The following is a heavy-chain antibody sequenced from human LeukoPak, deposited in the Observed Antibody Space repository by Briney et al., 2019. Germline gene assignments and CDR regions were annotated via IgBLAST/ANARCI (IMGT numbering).Heavy chain of an antibody. CDR2: INHSGST. V-gene: IGHV4-34*01. D-gene: IGHD6-13*01. Sequence: SETLSLTCAVYGGSFSGYYWSWIRQPPGKGLEWIGEINHSGSTNYNPSLKSRVTISVDRSKNQFSLKLSSVTAADTAVYYCAKGQQLLNYAFDIWGQGTMVTVSS. J-gene: IGHJ3*02. CDR3: AKGQQLLNYAFDI. CDR1: GGSFSGYY.